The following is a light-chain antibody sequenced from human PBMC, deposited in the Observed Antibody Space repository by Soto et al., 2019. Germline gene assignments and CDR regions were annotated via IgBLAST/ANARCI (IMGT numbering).Light chain of an antibody. CDR2: TNN. CDR1: TSDIGTNA. Sequence: QSVLTQPPSASGSPGQRVIVSCSGSTSDIGTNAVNWSQHLPGTAPKLLIYTNNQRPSGVPDRFSGSKSGTSASLAISGLQSEDEADYYCATWHDSFYVFGTGTKLTVL. V-gene: IGLV1-44*01. J-gene: IGLJ1*01. CDR3: ATWHDSFYV.